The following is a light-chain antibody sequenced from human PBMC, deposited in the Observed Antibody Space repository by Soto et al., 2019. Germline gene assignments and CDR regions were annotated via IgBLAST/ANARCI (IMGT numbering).Light chain of an antibody. CDR2: GAS. CDR3: QQYCSSPRT. CDR1: QSVSSSY. Sequence: EIVLTQSPGTLSLSPGERATLSCRASQSVSSSYLAWYQQKPGQAPMLLIYGASSRATGIPNRFSGSGSETDFTLTSSRLEAEDFAVYYCQQYCSSPRTFGQGTKVEIK. V-gene: IGKV3-20*01. J-gene: IGKJ1*01.